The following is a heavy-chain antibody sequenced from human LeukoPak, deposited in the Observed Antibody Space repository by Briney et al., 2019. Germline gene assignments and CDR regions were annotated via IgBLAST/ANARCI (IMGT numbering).Heavy chain of an antibody. CDR2: ISGSGGNT. V-gene: IGHV3-23*01. J-gene: IGHJ4*02. D-gene: IGHD2-15*01. CDR3: AKDPRGDCSGGSCYYLDY. Sequence: GGSLRLSCAASGFTFSSYWMSWVRQAPGKGLEWVSAISGSGGNTYYADSVKGRFTISRDNSKNTLYLQMNSLRAEDTAVYYCAKDPRGDCSGGSCYYLDYWGQGTLVTVSS. CDR1: GFTFSSYW.